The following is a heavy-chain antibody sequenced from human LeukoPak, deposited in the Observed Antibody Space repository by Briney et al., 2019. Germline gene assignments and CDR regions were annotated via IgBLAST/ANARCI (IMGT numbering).Heavy chain of an antibody. J-gene: IGHJ4*02. Sequence: SETLSLTCTVSGGSISSSSYYWDWIRQPPGKGLEWIGSIYYSGSTYYNPSLKSRVTISVDTSKNQFSLKLSSVTAADTAVYYCARERRGSYYFDYWGQGTLVTVSS. D-gene: IGHD1-26*01. CDR1: GGSISSSSYY. CDR2: IYYSGST. CDR3: ARERRGSYYFDY. V-gene: IGHV4-39*07.